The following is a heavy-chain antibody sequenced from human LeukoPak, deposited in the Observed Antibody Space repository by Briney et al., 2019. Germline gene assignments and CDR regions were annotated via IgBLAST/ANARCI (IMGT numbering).Heavy chain of an antibody. D-gene: IGHD2-8*01. CDR2: IYYSGST. CDR3: ARGYCTNGVCYTTSGYYFDY. CDR1: GGSISSYY. J-gene: IGHJ4*02. V-gene: IGHV4-59*12. Sequence: NSSETLSLTCTVSGGSISSYYWSWIRQPPGKGLEWIGYIYYSGSTNYNPSLKSRVTISVDTSKNQFSLKLSSVTAADTAVYYCARGYCTNGVCYTTSGYYFDYWGQGTLVTVSS.